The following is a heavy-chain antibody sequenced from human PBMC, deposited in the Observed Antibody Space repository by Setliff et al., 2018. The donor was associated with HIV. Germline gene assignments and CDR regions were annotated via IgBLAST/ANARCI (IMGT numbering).Heavy chain of an antibody. D-gene: IGHD6-13*01. CDR3: ARDRQIAAAGRSNYYYGMDV. Sequence: PGGSLRLSCAASGFTVSSNFMTWVRQAPGKGLEWVSVINNSGTTKYADSVKGRFTISRDNSKNTVFLQMNSLSADDTAVYYCARDRQIAAAGRSNYYYGMDVWGQGTTVTVSS. J-gene: IGHJ6*02. CDR1: GFTVSSNF. V-gene: IGHV3-53*01. CDR2: INNSGTT.